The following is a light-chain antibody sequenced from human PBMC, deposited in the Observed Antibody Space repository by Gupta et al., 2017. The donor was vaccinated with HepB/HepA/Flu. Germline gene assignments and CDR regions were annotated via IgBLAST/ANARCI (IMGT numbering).Light chain of an antibody. CDR3: QQRSNWPLT. V-gene: IGKV3-11*01. J-gene: IGKJ4*01. CDR1: QSVRSN. CDR2: DAS. Sequence: EIVLTQSPATLSVSPGEGATLSCRASQSVRSNLAWYQQKPGLVPRLLIYDASNRATGIPARFSGSGSGTDFTLTISSLEPEDFAVYYCQQRSNWPLTFGGGTKVEIK.